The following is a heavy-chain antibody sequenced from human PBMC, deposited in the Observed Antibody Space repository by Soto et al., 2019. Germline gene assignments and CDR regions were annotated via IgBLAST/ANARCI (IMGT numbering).Heavy chain of an antibody. Sequence: GESLKISCKGSGYSFTRYWIGWVHQVPGKGLEWMGIIYTGDSDTRYSPSFQGQVTISADKSISTAYLQWSSLKASDTAIYYCAIRGASQWLKFWGQGTLVTVSS. CDR1: GYSFTRYW. V-gene: IGHV5-51*07. CDR2: IYTGDSDT. CDR3: AIRGASQWLKF. J-gene: IGHJ4*02. D-gene: IGHD6-19*01.